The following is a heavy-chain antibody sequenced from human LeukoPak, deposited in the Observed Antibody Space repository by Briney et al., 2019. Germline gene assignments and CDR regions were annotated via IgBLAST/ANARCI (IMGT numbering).Heavy chain of an antibody. CDR3: AGDRYYEPFDY. CDR2: SFYGGCT. J-gene: IGHJ4*02. CDR1: GGSISSSRYY. Sequence: KASETLSLTCTVSGGSISSSRYYWGWRRQPPGKGLEWIGSSFYGGCTDSNPSLNRRATISVDTCKNQVSLMLTSVTAADTAVYYCAGDRYYEPFDYWGQGTLVTVSS. V-gene: IGHV4-39*07. D-gene: IGHD3-22*01.